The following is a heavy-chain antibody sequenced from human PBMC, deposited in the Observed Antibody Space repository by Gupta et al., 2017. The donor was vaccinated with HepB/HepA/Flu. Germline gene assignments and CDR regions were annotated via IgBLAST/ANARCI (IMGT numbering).Heavy chain of an antibody. CDR2: INSGGST. D-gene: IGHD1-1*01. J-gene: IGHJ6*03. CDR3: ERVGVEAGTFIGSGYYYYMDV. Sequence: EVQLVESGGGLIQPGGSLSLSCAASGFTVSSNYMCWVRQAPGEGLGLVSIINSGGSTYYADSVKGRFTISRDNSKNTLYLQMNRLRAEDTAVYYCERVGVEAGTFIGSGYYYYMDVWGKGTTVTVSS. V-gene: IGHV3-53*01. CDR1: GFTVSSNY.